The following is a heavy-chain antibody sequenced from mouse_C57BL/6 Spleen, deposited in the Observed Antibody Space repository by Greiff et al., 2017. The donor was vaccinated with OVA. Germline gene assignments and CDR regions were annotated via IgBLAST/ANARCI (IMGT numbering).Heavy chain of an antibody. Sequence: EVQLVESGGDLVKPGGSLKLSCAASGFTFSSYGMSWVRQTPDKRLEWVATISSGGSYTYYPDSVKGRFTISRANAKNTLYLQMSSLKSEDTAMYYCTRHGPPYDTHSAMDYWGQGTSVTVSS. V-gene: IGHV5-6*01. D-gene: IGHD2-3*01. CDR1: GFTFSSYG. J-gene: IGHJ4*01. CDR2: ISSGGSYT. CDR3: TRHGPPYDTHSAMDY.